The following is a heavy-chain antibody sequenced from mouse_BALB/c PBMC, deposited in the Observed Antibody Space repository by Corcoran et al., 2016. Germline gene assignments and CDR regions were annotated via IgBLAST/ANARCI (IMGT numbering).Heavy chain of an antibody. CDR3: ANWDWYFDV. Sequence: EVQLQQSGAELVKPGASVKLSCTASGFNIKDTYMHWVKQRHEQDLEWIGRIDPANGNTKYDPKFQGKATITADTSSNTAYLQLSSLTSDDTAVYYCANWDWYFDVWGAGTTVTVSS. CDR2: IDPANGNT. J-gene: IGHJ1*01. D-gene: IGHD4-1*01. V-gene: IGHV14-3*02. CDR1: GFNIKDTY.